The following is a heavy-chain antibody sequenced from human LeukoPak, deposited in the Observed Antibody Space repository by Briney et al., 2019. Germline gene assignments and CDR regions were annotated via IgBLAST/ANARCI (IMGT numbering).Heavy chain of an antibody. J-gene: IGHJ4*02. CDR2: ISYDGRIK. D-gene: IGHD5-12*01. CDR1: GFTFSSYW. V-gene: IGHV3-30*03. CDR3: ASLRGYSAYDLDY. Sequence: GGSLRLSCAASGFTFSSYWMSWVRQAPGKGLEWVAVISYDGRIKYYADSVKGRFTFSRDNSKSTLYLQMNSLRADDTATYYCASLRGYSAYDLDYWGRGTLVTVSS.